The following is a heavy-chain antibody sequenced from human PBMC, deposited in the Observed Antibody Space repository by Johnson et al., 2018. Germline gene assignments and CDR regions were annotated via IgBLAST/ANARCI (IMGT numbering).Heavy chain of an antibody. CDR1: GGTFSSYT. Sequence: VQLVESGAEVKKPGSSVKVSCKASGGTFSSYTISWVRQAPGQGLEWMGRIIPILGIANYAQKFQGRVTITADESTSTAYMELSSLRSEDKAVYYCARTPMQGGGMDVWGQGTTVTVSS. V-gene: IGHV1-69*09. CDR3: ARTPMQGGGMDV. D-gene: IGHD3-16*01. CDR2: IIPILGIA. J-gene: IGHJ6*02.